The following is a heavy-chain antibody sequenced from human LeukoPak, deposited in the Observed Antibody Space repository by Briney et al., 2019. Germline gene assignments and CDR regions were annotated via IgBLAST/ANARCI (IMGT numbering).Heavy chain of an antibody. CDR2: IDSSGTKP. V-gene: IGHV3-23*01. CDR3: AKDETGFLNYFHY. J-gene: IGHJ4*02. CDR1: GFTFSSYT. Sequence: GGSLRLSCAASGFTFSSYTMSCVRQAPGKGLAWVSGIDSSGTKPTYADSVKGRFTISRDNPRNTLYLQMHSLSAEDTAVYYCAKDETGFLNYFHYWGQGALVTVSS. D-gene: IGHD3-3*01.